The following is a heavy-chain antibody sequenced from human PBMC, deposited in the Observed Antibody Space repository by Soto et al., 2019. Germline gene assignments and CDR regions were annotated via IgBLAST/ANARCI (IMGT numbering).Heavy chain of an antibody. Sequence: EVQLLESGGGLVQPGGSLRLSCAASGFTFSSYGISWVRQLPGKGLEWVSTLSGSGTTTYYADSVMGRFTISRDDPKTTRYLQMNSLWADVTAVYYCAKAGLVNVVPVRGNYYMVVWGKWTTFTVSS. D-gene: IGHD2-15*01. CDR3: AKAGLVNVVPVRGNYYMVV. J-gene: IGHJ6*03. V-gene: IGHV3-23*01. CDR1: GFTFSSYG. CDR2: LSGSGTTT.